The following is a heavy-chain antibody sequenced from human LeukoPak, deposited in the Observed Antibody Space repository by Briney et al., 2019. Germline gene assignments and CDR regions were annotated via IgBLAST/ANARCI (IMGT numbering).Heavy chain of an antibody. CDR3: ARHHSSAYPFDY. J-gene: IGHJ4*02. CDR2: VSNSGTT. CDR1: GGSISHYY. Sequence: SETLSLTCTVSGGSISHYYWSWIRQSPGKGLEWIDYVSNSGTTNYRPSLRGRVTVSVDTSQNRVSLKLTSMTAADTGLYYCARHHSSAYPFDYWGQGTLVTVSS. D-gene: IGHD3-22*01. V-gene: IGHV4-59*08.